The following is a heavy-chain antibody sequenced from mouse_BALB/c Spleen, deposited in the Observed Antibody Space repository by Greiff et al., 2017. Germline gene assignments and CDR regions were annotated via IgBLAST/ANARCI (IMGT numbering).Heavy chain of an antibody. CDR3: ASLDSSGYGFAY. D-gene: IGHD3-2*01. J-gene: IGHJ3*01. CDR2: IDPENGNT. V-gene: IGHV14-1*02. CDR1: GFNIKDYY. Sequence: VQLQQSGVELVRPGALVKLSCKASGFNIKDYYMHWVKQRPEQGLEWIGWIDPENGNTIYDPKFQGKASITADTSSNTAYLQLSSLTSEDTAVYYCASLDSSGYGFAYWGQGTLVTVSA.